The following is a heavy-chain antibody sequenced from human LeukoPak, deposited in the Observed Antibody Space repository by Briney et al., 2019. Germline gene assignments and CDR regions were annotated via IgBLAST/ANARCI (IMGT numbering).Heavy chain of an antibody. CDR1: GFTFSSYA. Sequence: GSLRLSCAASGFTFSSYAMHWVRQAPGKGLERVAVISYDGSNKYYADSVKGRFTISRDNSKNTLYLQMNSLRAKDTAVYYSASLMLGYCSGGSCYSDAFDIWGQGTMVTVSS. D-gene: IGHD2-15*01. CDR2: ISYDGSNK. J-gene: IGHJ3*02. V-gene: IGHV3-30*04. CDR3: ASLMLGYCSGGSCYSDAFDI.